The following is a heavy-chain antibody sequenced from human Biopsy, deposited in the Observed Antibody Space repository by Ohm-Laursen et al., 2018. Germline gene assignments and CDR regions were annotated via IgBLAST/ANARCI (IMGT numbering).Heavy chain of an antibody. J-gene: IGHJ6*03. CDR2: IFYDGSNT. CDR3: ARDRYYGSENYFSHYNMDV. V-gene: IGHV3-33*08. D-gene: IGHD3-10*01. CDR1: GFTFNNYG. Sequence: SLRLSCTASGFTFNNYGMQWVRQAPGKGLEWVAFIFYDGSNTYYADSVKGRFTISRDNSKNTLYLHMNSLRAADTAVYYCARDRYYGSENYFSHYNMDVWGQGTTVTVSS.